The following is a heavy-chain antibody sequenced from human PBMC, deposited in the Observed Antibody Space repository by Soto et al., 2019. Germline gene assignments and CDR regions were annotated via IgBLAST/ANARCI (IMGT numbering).Heavy chain of an antibody. J-gene: IGHJ6*02. CDR2: ITNSGSAA. CDR1: GFSFSNYN. D-gene: IGHD1-26*01. V-gene: IGHV3-48*01. Sequence: PGGSLRLSCTASGFSFSNYNMNGVRQTPGKGLEWLSFITNSGSAAYYAASVEGRFTVSRDNAKDTLYLQMNSLRAEDTAVYYCGKGRSYYYYYGVDVWGQGTTVTVSS. CDR3: GKGRSYYYYYGVDV.